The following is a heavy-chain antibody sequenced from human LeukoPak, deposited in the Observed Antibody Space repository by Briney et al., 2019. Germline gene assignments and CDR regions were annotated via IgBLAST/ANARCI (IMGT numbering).Heavy chain of an antibody. J-gene: IGHJ4*02. Sequence: SETLSLTCTVSGGSISSHYWSWIRQPPGKGPEWIGYIYYSGSTNYNPSLKSRVTISVDTSKNQFSLKLSSVTAADTAVYYCARDGYGDYFDYWGQGTLVTVSS. V-gene: IGHV4-59*11. D-gene: IGHD4-17*01. CDR2: IYYSGST. CDR3: ARDGYGDYFDY. CDR1: GGSISSHY.